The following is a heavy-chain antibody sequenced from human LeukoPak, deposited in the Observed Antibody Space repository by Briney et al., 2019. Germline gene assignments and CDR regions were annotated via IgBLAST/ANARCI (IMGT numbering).Heavy chain of an antibody. D-gene: IGHD1-26*01. CDR2: ISGSGDST. Sequence: GGSLRLSCSASGFSFSNNDMSWVRQAPGKGLEWVSGISGSGDSTNYGDSVKGRFTTSRDNSKNRLYLQMNSLRVEDTAVYYCARRGTYFGGFDYWGQGTLVTVPS. V-gene: IGHV3-23*01. J-gene: IGHJ4*02. CDR3: ARRGTYFGGFDY. CDR1: GFSFSNND.